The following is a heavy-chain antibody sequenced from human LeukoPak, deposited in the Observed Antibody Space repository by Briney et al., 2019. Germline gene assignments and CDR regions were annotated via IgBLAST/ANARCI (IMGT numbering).Heavy chain of an antibody. J-gene: IGHJ4*02. V-gene: IGHV4-61*02. CDR3: ARGAGYCSSASCYTEGIDY. CDR1: GGSISSDSYY. Sequence: SETLSLTCTVSGGSISSDSYYWSWIRQPAGKGLEWLGRIYSSGSTSYSPSFKSRVTISVDTSKNQFSLKLSSVTAADTAVYYCARGAGYCSSASCYTEGIDYWGQGTLVTVSS. D-gene: IGHD2-2*02. CDR2: IYSSGST.